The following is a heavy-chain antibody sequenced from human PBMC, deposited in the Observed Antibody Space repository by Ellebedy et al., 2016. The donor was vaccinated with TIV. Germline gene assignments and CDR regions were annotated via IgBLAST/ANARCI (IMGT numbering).Heavy chain of an antibody. J-gene: IGHJ4*02. D-gene: IGHD6-25*01. CDR1: GFTVSSNY. CDR3: AKDLGKGGGSVFEY. CDR2: ISGSGANT. Sequence: GGSLRLXXAASGFTVSSNYMSWVRQAPGKGLQWVSAISGSGANTYYADSVKRRFTISKDTSKNTLGLQMNSLRAEDTAIYYCAKDLGKGGGSVFEYWGQGTLVTVSS. V-gene: IGHV3-23*01.